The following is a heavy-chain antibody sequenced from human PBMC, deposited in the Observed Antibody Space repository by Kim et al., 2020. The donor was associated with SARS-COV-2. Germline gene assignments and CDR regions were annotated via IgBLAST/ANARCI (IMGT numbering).Heavy chain of an antibody. CDR1: GGSISSSSYY. CDR3: ARRKLDYSLVGATRWGYVDY. CDR2: IYYSGST. V-gene: IGHV4-39*01. D-gene: IGHD1-26*01. J-gene: IGHJ4*02. Sequence: SETLSLTCTVSGGSISSSSYYWGWIRQPPGKGLEWIGSIYYSGSTYYNPSLKSRVTISVDTSKNQFSLKLSSVTAADTAVYYCARRKLDYSLVGATRWGYVDYWGQGTLVTVSS.